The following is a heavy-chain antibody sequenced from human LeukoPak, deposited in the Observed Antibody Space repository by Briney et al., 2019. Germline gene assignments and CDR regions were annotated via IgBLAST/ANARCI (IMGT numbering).Heavy chain of an antibody. J-gene: IGHJ6*03. CDR3: ARGSGSRPHYYYYLYV. CDR1: GFTISSTY. V-gene: IGHV3-53*01. Sequence: GGSLRLSCAASGFTISSTYMSWVRQAPGKGLEWGSLVYSGGPTYFTDSVKGRFTISRDNSNNTLFLQMNSLRAEDTAVYYCARGSGSRPHYYYYLYVWGRGTTVIVSS. CDR2: VYSGGPT. D-gene: IGHD1-14*01.